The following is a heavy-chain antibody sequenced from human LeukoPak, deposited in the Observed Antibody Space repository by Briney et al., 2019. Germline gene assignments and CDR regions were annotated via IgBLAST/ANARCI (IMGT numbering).Heavy chain of an antibody. Sequence: GGSLRLSCAASGFTFGTYGMHWVRQAPGKGLEWVAFVRYDGSKKYYTNSVKGRFTISRDNSKNTLYLQMNSLRAEDTAVYYCAKDQKRGYSYGYLFYYYYMDVWGKGTTVTISS. D-gene: IGHD5-18*01. CDR2: VRYDGSKK. V-gene: IGHV3-30*02. J-gene: IGHJ6*03. CDR3: AKDQKRGYSYGYLFYYYYMDV. CDR1: GFTFGTYG.